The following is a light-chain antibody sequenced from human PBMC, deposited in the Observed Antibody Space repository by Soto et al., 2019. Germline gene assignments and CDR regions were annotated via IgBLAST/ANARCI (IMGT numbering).Light chain of an antibody. V-gene: IGKV3-20*01. CDR2: GAS. J-gene: IGKJ1*01. CDR1: QSVSSSY. CDR3: QQYGRSRWT. Sequence: EIVLTQSPGTLSLSPGERATLSCRASQSVSSSYLAWYQQNRGQAPRLLIYGASSRAPGIPHRFGGSGSGTDFTLTISRLEPEDFAVYYCQQYGRSRWTFGQGTKVEIK.